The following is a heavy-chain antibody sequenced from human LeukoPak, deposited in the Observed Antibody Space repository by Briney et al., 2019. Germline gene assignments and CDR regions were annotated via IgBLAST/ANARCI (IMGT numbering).Heavy chain of an antibody. D-gene: IGHD2-2*01. CDR3: ARFVVVPAAFDY. V-gene: IGHV1-3*01. Sequence: ASAKVSCKASGYTFTSYAMNWVRQAPGQRLEWMGWINAGNGNTKYSQKFQGRVTITRDTSASTAYMELSSLRSEDTAVYYCARFVVVPAAFDYWGQGTLVTVSS. CDR2: INAGNGNT. J-gene: IGHJ4*02. CDR1: GYTFTSYA.